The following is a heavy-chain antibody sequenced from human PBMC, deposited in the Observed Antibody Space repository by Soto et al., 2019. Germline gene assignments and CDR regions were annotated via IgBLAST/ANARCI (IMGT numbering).Heavy chain of an antibody. J-gene: IGHJ4*02. CDR1: GGTFSSYT. CDR3: ARERDSGSYYYFDY. Sequence: QVQLVQSGAEVKKPGSSVKVSCKASGGTFSSYTISWVRQAPGQGLEWMGRIIPILGIANYAQKFQGRVTITADKSTSTAYMELSSLRSEHTAVYYCARERDSGSYYYFDYWGQGTLVTVSS. V-gene: IGHV1-69*08. D-gene: IGHD1-26*01. CDR2: IIPILGIA.